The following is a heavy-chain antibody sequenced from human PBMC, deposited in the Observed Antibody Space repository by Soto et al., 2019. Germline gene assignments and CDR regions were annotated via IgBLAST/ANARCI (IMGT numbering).Heavy chain of an antibody. Sequence: GGSLRLSCAASGFTFDDYAMHWVRQAPGKGLEWVSGISWNSGSIGYADSVKGRFTISRDNAKNSLYLQMNSLGAEDTALYYCAKDGEGRSWYGGIDYWGQGTLVTVSS. CDR1: GFTFDDYA. CDR3: AKDGEGRSWYGGIDY. J-gene: IGHJ4*02. V-gene: IGHV3-9*01. CDR2: ISWNSGSI. D-gene: IGHD6-13*01.